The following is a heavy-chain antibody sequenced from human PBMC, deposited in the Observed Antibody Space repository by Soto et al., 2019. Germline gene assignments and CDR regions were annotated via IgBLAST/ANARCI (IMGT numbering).Heavy chain of an antibody. CDR1: GGSISGSSDY. J-gene: IGHJ6*02. Sequence: PSETLSLTCTVSGGSISGSSDYWGWIRQPPGKGLEWIGSIFYSGSTYYNPSLKSRVTISVDTSKNQFSLKLSSVTAADTAVYYCARHLTYCSAGSCYSDFPYYGMDVWGQGTTVTVSS. CDR3: ARHLTYCSAGSCYSDFPYYGMDV. V-gene: IGHV4-39*01. CDR2: IFYSGST. D-gene: IGHD2-15*01.